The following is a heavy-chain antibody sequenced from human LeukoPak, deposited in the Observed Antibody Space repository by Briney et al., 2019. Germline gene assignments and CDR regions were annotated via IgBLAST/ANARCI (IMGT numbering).Heavy chain of an antibody. CDR3: AREDYYDSSGSFDY. Sequence: PSETLSLTCTVSGGSISSGGYYWSWIRQHPGKGLEWIGYIYYSGSTNYNPSLKSRVTISVDTSKNQFSLKLSSVTAADTAVYYCAREDYYDSSGSFDYWGQGTLVTVSS. CDR2: IYYSGST. V-gene: IGHV4-61*08. D-gene: IGHD3-22*01. CDR1: GGSISSGGYY. J-gene: IGHJ4*02.